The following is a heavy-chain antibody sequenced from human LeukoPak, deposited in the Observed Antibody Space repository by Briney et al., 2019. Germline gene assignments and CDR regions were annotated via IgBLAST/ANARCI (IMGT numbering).Heavy chain of an antibody. D-gene: IGHD1-26*01. J-gene: IGHJ4*02. CDR3: ARQWELLVYFDY. CDR2: INHSGST. Sequence: SETLSLTCTVSGGSISSYYWSWIRQPPGKGLEWIGEINHSGSTNYNPSLKSRVTISVDTSKNQFSLKLSSVTAADTAVYYCARQWELLVYFDYWGQGTLVTVSS. V-gene: IGHV4-34*01. CDR1: GGSISSYY.